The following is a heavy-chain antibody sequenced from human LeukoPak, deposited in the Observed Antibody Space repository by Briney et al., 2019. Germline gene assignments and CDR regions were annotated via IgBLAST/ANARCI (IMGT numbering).Heavy chain of an antibody. D-gene: IGHD4-17*01. CDR1: GGSISSYY. CDR3: AGTRGYGDKYNWFDP. V-gene: IGHV4-4*07. CDR2: IYTSGST. J-gene: IGHJ5*02. Sequence: PSETLSLTCTVSGGSISSYYWSWIRQPAGKGLEWIGRIYTSGSTNYNPSLESRVTMSVDTSKNQFSLKLSSVTAADTAVYYCAGTRGYGDKYNWFDPWGQGTLVTVSS.